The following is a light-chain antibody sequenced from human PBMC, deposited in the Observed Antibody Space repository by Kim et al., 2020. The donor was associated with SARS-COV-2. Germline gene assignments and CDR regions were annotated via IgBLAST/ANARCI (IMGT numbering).Light chain of an antibody. CDR1: SGSIARNF. Sequence: NFMLTQPHSVSESLGKTVTISCTRSSGSIARNFVHWYQQRPGSSPTIVIYEDKQRPSGVPGRFSGSIDTSSNSASLTISGLKTEDEADYYCQSYDSSFYVVFGGGTQLTVL. CDR3: QSYDSSFYVV. J-gene: IGLJ2*01. V-gene: IGLV6-57*01. CDR2: EDK.